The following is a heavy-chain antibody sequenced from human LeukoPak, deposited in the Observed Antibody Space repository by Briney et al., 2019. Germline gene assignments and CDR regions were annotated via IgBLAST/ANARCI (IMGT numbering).Heavy chain of an antibody. CDR3: ARGPNSNWSGLDF. CDR2: ISPTGSTT. CDR1: GFSFSGHW. J-gene: IGHJ4*02. D-gene: IGHD6-6*01. V-gene: IGHV3-74*01. Sequence: GGSLRLSCTASGFSFSGHWMHWARQLPGKGLVWVSRISPTGSTTSYADTVKGRFTVSRDNAKNTLYLQVNNLRAEDTAVYYCARGPNSNWSGLDFWGQGTLLTVSS.